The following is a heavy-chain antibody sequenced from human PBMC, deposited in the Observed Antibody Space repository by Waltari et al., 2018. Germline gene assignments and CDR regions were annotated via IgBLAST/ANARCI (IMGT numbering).Heavy chain of an antibody. CDR3: AKGGDCNGGSCNFDY. V-gene: IGHV1-2*06. CDR2: ISPNSGGT. D-gene: IGHD2-15*01. J-gene: IGHJ4*02. CDR1: GYTLTELS. Sequence: QVQLVQSGAAVKKPGASVKVSCKVSGYTLTELSLHWVRQATGKGLEWMGRISPNSGGTNYAQKFQGRVTMTRDTSISTAYMELSRLTSDDTAVYYCAKGGDCNGGSCNFDYWGQGTVVTVSS.